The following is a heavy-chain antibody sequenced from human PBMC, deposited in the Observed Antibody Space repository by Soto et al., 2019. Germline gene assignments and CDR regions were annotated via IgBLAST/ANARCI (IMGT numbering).Heavy chain of an antibody. CDR3: ARSVRTGTTVDYMDV. CDR2: IYYSGST. CDR1: GGSISSYY. D-gene: IGHD1-1*01. Sequence: SETLSLTCTVSGGSISSYYWSWIRQPPGKGLEWIGYIYYSGSTNYNPSLKSRVTISVDTSKNQFSLKLSSVTAADTAVYYCARSVRTGTTVDYMDVWGKGTTVTVSS. J-gene: IGHJ6*03. V-gene: IGHV4-59*08.